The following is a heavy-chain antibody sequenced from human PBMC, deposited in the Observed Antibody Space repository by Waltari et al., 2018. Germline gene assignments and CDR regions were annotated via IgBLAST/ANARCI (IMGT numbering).Heavy chain of an antibody. Sequence: QMQLVQSESALGMPGAPLTISCKASGYNLKDYQLHWVRQSPGQGLEWLGWINTGTGSPAYAQDFAGRFVFSLDTSVNTTYLQIRSPRAENGVVFFCARGLGRRPIAEEDDAFEIWGQGTRVIFSS. CDR1: GYNLKDYQ. CDR2: INTGTGSP. CDR3: ARGLGRRPIAEEDDAFEI. V-gene: IGHV7-4-1*02. D-gene: IGHD7-27*01. J-gene: IGHJ3*02.